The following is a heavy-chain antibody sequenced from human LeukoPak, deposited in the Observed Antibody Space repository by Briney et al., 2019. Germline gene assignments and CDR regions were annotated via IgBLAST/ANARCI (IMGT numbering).Heavy chain of an antibody. CDR1: GFTFSSYS. CDR2: ISSSSSYI. CDR3: AKAAGSNWFDP. D-gene: IGHD6-13*01. Sequence: GGSLRLSCSASGFTFSSYSMNWVRQAPGKGLEWVSSISSSSSYIYYADSVKGRFTISRDNAKNSLYLQMNSLRAEDTALYYCAKAAGSNWFDPWGQGTLVTVSS. V-gene: IGHV3-21*04. J-gene: IGHJ5*02.